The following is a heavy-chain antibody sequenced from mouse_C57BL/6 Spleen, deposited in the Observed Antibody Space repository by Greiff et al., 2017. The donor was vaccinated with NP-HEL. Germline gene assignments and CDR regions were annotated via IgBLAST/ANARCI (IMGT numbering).Heavy chain of an antibody. V-gene: IGHV7-3*01. CDR1: GFTFTDYY. J-gene: IGHJ1*03. Sequence: EVKLMESGGGLVQPGGSLSLSCAASGFTFTDYYMSWVRQPPGKALEWLGFIRNKANGYTTEYSASVKGRFTISRDNSQSILYLQMNALRAEDSATYYCARDIDYYGSSYPWYFDVWGTGTTVTVSS. D-gene: IGHD1-1*01. CDR3: ARDIDYYGSSYPWYFDV. CDR2: IRNKANGYTT.